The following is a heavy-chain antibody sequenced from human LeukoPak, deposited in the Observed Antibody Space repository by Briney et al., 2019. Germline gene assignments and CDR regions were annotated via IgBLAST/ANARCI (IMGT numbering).Heavy chain of an antibody. D-gene: IGHD2-21*02. CDR3: ARARSHIVVVTALVV. CDR2: ISYDGSNK. CDR1: GFTFSSYA. V-gene: IGHV3-30*01. Sequence: QPGGSLRLSCAASGFTFSSYAMHWVRQAPGKGLEWVAVISYDGSNKYYADSVKGRFTISRDNSKNTLYLQMNSLRAEDTAVYYCARARSHIVVVTALVVWGQGTLVTVSS. J-gene: IGHJ4*02.